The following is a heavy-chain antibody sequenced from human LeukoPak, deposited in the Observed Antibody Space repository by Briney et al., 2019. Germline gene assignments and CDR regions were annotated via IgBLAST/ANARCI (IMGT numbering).Heavy chain of an antibody. CDR2: IYYSGST. CDR1: GGSISSYY. V-gene: IGHV4-59*08. CDR3: ARHHYVLGRFDY. Sequence: PSETLSLTCTVTGGSISSYYWSWIRQPPGKGLEWIGYIYYSGSTNYNPSLKSRVTISVDTSKNQFSLKLSSVTAADTAVYYCARHHYVLGRFDYWGQGTLVTVSS. D-gene: IGHD4-17*01. J-gene: IGHJ4*02.